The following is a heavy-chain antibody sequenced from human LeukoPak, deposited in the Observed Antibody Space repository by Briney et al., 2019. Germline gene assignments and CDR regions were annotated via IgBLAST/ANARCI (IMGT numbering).Heavy chain of an antibody. D-gene: IGHD6-13*01. CDR2: ISSSSSYI. Sequence: PGGSLRLSCAASGFTFSSYSMNWVRQAPGKGLEWVSSISSSSSYIYYADSVKGRFTISRDNAKNSLYLQMNSLRAEDTAVYYCARDLKSSSWYEPFDYWGQGTLVTVSS. CDR3: ARDLKSSSWYEPFDY. V-gene: IGHV3-21*01. J-gene: IGHJ4*02. CDR1: GFTFSSYS.